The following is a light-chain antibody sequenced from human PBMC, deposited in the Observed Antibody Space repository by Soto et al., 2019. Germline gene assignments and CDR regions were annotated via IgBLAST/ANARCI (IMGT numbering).Light chain of an antibody. CDR3: SSYTSSSTRV. V-gene: IGLV2-14*01. CDR2: EVS. CDR1: SSDVGGYNY. Sequence: QSALTQPASVSGSPGQSSTISVTGTSSDVGGYNYVSWYQQHPGKDPKLMIYEVSNRPSGVSNRFSGSKSGNTASLTISGLQAEDEAAYYCSSYTSSSTRVFGTGTQLTVL. J-gene: IGLJ1*01.